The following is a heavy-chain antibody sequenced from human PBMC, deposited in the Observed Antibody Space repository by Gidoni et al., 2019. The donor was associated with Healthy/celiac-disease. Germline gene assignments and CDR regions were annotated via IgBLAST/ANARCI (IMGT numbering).Heavy chain of an antibody. D-gene: IGHD2-15*01. Sequence: EVQLVESGGGLVKPGGSLRLSCAPSGFTFSNAWMSWARQDPGKGLEWVGRSKSKTDGGKKDYAAPVKGRFTISRDDSKNTLYLQMNSLKTEDTAVYYCTTAVLDYWGQGTLVTVSS. V-gene: IGHV3-15*01. CDR1: GFTFSNAW. CDR2: SKSKTDGGKK. CDR3: TTAVLDY. J-gene: IGHJ4*02.